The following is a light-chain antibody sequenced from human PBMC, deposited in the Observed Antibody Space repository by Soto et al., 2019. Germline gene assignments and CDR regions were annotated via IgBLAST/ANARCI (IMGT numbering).Light chain of an antibody. Sequence: EIVLTQSPGTLSLSPGERATLSCRASQSVSSNYLAWYQQKPGQAPRLLIYGISTRATGIPDRFSGSGSGTDFTLTISRLEPEDFALYYCQHYGRYHITFGGGTKVEIK. V-gene: IGKV3-20*01. CDR2: GIS. CDR1: QSVSSNY. J-gene: IGKJ4*01. CDR3: QHYGRYHIT.